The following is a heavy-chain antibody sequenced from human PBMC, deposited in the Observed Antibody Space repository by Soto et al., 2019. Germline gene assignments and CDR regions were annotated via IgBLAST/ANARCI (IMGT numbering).Heavy chain of an antibody. CDR3: ARDQRSREPAVVTLDY. D-gene: IGHD2-21*02. J-gene: IGHJ4*02. Sequence: QVQLVESGGGVVQPGRSLRLSCAASGFTFSSYAMHWVRQAPGKGLEWVAVISYDGSNKYYADSVKGRFTISRDNSKNTLDLQMNSLRAEDTAVYYCARDQRSREPAVVTLDYWGQGTLVTVSS. V-gene: IGHV3-30-3*01. CDR2: ISYDGSNK. CDR1: GFTFSSYA.